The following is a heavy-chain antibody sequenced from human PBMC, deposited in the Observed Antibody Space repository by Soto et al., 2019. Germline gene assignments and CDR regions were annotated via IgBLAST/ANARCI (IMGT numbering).Heavy chain of an antibody. Sequence: QVQLVQSGAEVKKPGSSVKVSCKASGGTFNNYGMGWVRQAPGQGLEWMGGIIPGIGRTNYAEKFQGRVTLTADSSRRADHMERRSLRSEDPAVYYCASWHDDVLTGYSYDDWGQGTLVTVSS. CDR1: GGTFNNYG. V-gene: IGHV1-69*01. CDR3: ASWHDDVLTGYSYDD. CDR2: IIPGIGRT. J-gene: IGHJ4*02. D-gene: IGHD3-9*01.